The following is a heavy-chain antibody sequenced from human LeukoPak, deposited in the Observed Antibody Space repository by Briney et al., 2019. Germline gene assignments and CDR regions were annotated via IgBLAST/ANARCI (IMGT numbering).Heavy chain of an antibody. CDR2: ISGSGGNT. Sequence: GGSLRLSCAASGFTFSSYAMSWVRQAPGKGLEWVSAISGSGGNTYYADSVKGRFTISRDNSKNTLYLQMNSLRAEDTAVYYCAKFTVATITTHFDYWGQGTLVTVSS. CDR1: GFTFSSYA. CDR3: AKFTVATITTHFDY. V-gene: IGHV3-23*01. D-gene: IGHD5-12*01. J-gene: IGHJ4*02.